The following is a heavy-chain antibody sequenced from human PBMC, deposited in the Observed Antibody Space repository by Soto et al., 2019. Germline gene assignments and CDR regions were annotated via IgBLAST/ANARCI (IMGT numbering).Heavy chain of an antibody. CDR3: ARIWTIFGVAIYGMDV. J-gene: IGHJ6*02. Sequence: GESLKISCKGSGYSFTSYWIGWVRQMPGKGLEWMGIIYPGDSDTRYSPSFQGQVTISADKSISTAYLQWSSLKASDTAMYYCARIWTIFGVAIYGMDVWGQGTTVTVSS. D-gene: IGHD3-3*01. CDR1: GYSFTSYW. CDR2: IYPGDSDT. V-gene: IGHV5-51*01.